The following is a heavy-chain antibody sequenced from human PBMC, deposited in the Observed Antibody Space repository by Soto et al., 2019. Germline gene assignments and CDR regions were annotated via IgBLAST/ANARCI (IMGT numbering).Heavy chain of an antibody. J-gene: IGHJ4*02. CDR2: ISSSSSYI. CDR3: ARDVGPHYYDSSGRGRYFDY. CDR1: GFTFSSYS. D-gene: IGHD3-22*01. Sequence: GGSLRLSCAASGFTFSSYSMNWVRQAPGKGLEWVSSISSSSSYIYYADSVKGRFTISRDNAKNSLYLQMNSLRAEDTAVYYCARDVGPHYYDSSGRGRYFDYWGQGTLVTVSS. V-gene: IGHV3-21*01.